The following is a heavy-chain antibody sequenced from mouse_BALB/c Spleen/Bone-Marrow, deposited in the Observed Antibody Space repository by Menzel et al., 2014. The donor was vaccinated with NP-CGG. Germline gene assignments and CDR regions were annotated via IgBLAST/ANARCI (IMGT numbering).Heavy chain of an antibody. CDR3: ARQGGNSYAMDY. CDR1: GFTFSSYT. CDR2: ITSGGGST. Sequence: EVKLMESGGGLVQPGGSLNLSCAASGFTFSSYTMSWVRQTPEKRLEWVAYITSGGGSTCYPDTVKGRFTISRDNAKNTLYLQMRSRKSEDTDMSKCARQGGNSYAMDYWGQGTSVTVSS. V-gene: IGHV5-12-2*01. J-gene: IGHJ4*01.